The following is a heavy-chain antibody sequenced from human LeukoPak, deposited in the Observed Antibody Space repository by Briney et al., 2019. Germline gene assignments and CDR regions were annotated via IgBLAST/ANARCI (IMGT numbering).Heavy chain of an antibody. V-gene: IGHV3-23*01. CDR2: ISASGDST. Sequence: GGSLRLSCAASGFTFSSYGLTWVRQAPGKGLEWVSTISASGDSTYYADSVKGRFIISRDNSKNTLFLQTNYVGAEDTAVYYCAKDRRGWYFDRTDAFDIWGQGTMVTVSS. D-gene: IGHD3-9*01. J-gene: IGHJ3*02. CDR3: AKDRRGWYFDRTDAFDI. CDR1: GFTFSSYG.